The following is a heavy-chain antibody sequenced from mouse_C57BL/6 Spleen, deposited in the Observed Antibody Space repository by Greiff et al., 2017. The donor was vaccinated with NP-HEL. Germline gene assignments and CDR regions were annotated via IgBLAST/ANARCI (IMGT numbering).Heavy chain of an antibody. CDR1: GFTFSDAW. CDR3: TRPQLRLRMFAY. Sequence: EVKVEESGGGLVQPGGSMKLSCAASGFTFSDAWMDWVRQSPEKGLEWVAEIRNKANNHATYYAESVKGRFTISRDDSKSSVYLQMNSLRAEDTGIYYCTRPQLRLRMFAYWGQGTLVTVSA. D-gene: IGHD3-2*02. V-gene: IGHV6-6*01. J-gene: IGHJ3*01. CDR2: IRNKANNHAT.